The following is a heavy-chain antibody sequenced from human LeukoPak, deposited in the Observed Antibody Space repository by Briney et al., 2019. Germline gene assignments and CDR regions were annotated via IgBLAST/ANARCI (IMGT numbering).Heavy chain of an antibody. V-gene: IGHV4-59*01. Sequence: MSSETLSLTCTVSGGSISSYYWSWIRQPPGKGLEWIGYIYYSGSTSYNPSLKSRVTISVDTSKNQFSLKLSSVTAADTAVYYCARSRGTIVVVTATQNYGMDVWGQGTTVTVSS. CDR3: ARSRGTIVVVTATQNYGMDV. J-gene: IGHJ6*02. CDR2: IYYSGST. D-gene: IGHD2-21*02. CDR1: GGSISSYY.